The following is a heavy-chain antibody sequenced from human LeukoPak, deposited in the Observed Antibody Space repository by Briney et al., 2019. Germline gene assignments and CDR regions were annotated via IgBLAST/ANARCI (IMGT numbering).Heavy chain of an antibody. CDR2: ISGSGGST. V-gene: IGHV3-23*01. CDR3: ARVGRFGGFGAFDI. Sequence: AGGSLRLSCAASGFTFSSYAMSWVRQAPGKGLEWVSAISGSGGSTYYADSVKGRFTISRDNAKNSPYLQMNSLRAEDTAVYYCARVGRFGGFGAFDIWGQGTMVTVSS. D-gene: IGHD3-10*01. CDR1: GFTFSSYA. J-gene: IGHJ3*02.